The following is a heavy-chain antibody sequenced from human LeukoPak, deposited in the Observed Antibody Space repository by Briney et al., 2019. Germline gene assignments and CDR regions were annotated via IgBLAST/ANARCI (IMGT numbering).Heavy chain of an antibody. J-gene: IGHJ4*02. Sequence: GRSLRLSCAASGFTFSNYAMHWVRQAPGKGLQWVAGISYDASSQFHADSVKGRFTISRDNSKSTLYLQMNSLRAEDTAFYYCARDYSTGYFYFDYWDQGTLVTVSS. V-gene: IGHV3-30*01. D-gene: IGHD3-22*01. CDR1: GFTFSNYA. CDR3: ARDYSTGYFYFDY. CDR2: ISYDASSQ.